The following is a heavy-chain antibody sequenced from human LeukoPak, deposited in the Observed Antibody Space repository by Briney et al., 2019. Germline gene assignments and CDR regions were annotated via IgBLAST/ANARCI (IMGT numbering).Heavy chain of an antibody. V-gene: IGHV3-23*01. CDR2: IRGSGAST. J-gene: IGHJ3*01. CDR3: GRDPNGDYVGAFDF. CDR1: GFTFSNYA. D-gene: IGHD4-17*01. Sequence: PGGFVRLSCEASGFTFSNYAMTWVRQAPGKGLEWVSSIRGSGASTSYADSVKGRFTMSRDNSKSTLYLQMNSLRVGDTAVYYCGRDPNGDYVGAFDFWGQGTLLTVSS.